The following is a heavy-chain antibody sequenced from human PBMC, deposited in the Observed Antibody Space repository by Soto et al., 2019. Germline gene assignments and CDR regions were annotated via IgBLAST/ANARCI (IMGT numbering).Heavy chain of an antibody. V-gene: IGHV3-23*01. CDR3: AKASKFTLFSPNDC. CDR2: LSGNSGTT. CDR1: GFTFSTYA. J-gene: IGHJ4*02. Sequence: VQLLESGGGLVQPGGSLRLSCAASGFTFSTYAMAWVRQAPGKGLEWVSALSGNSGTTYSADSVKGRFTISRDNSRNTLYLQMSSLRADDTALYYCAKASKFTLFSPNDCWGQGTLVTVSS.